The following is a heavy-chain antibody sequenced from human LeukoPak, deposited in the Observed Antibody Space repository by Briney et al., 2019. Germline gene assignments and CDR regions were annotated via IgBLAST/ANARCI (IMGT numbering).Heavy chain of an antibody. Sequence: PGRSLRLSCAASGFTFSSYAMHWVRQAPGKGLEWVAVISYDGSNKYYADSVKGRFTISRDNSKNTLYLQMNSLRAEDTAVYYCARDGIAAADWYFDLWGRGTLVTVSS. CDR3: ARDGIAAADWYFDL. V-gene: IGHV3-30*01. CDR2: ISYDGSNK. CDR1: GFTFSSYA. D-gene: IGHD6-13*01. J-gene: IGHJ2*01.